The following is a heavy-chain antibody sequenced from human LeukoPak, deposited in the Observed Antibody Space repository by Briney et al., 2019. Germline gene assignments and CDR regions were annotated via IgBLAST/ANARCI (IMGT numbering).Heavy chain of an antibody. D-gene: IGHD6-13*01. CDR2: ISSSSSTI. CDR1: GFTFSSYG. V-gene: IGHV3-48*04. J-gene: IGHJ1*01. CDR3: ARATIAAAGTEYFQH. Sequence: GGSLRLSCAASGFTFSSYGMNWVRQAPGKGLEWVSCISSSSSTIYYTDFVKGRFTISRDNAKNSLYLQMNSLRAEDTAVYYCARATIAAAGTEYFQHWGQGTLVTVSS.